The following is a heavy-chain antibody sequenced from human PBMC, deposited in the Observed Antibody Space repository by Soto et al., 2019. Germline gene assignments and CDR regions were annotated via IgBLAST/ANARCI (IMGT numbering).Heavy chain of an antibody. D-gene: IGHD3-9*01. CDR1: GFTFSSYA. CDR2: ISSNGGST. Sequence: EVQLVESGGGLVQPGGSLRLSCAASGFTFSSYAMHWVRQAPGKGLEYVSAISSNGGSTYYANSVKGRFTISRDNSKNPLYLHMGRLRAQDMAVYYWARGRYYDILTACLGRDWFDLWVLRTLVTVSS. V-gene: IGHV3-64*01. CDR3: ARGRYYDILTACLGRDWFDL. J-gene: IGHJ5*02.